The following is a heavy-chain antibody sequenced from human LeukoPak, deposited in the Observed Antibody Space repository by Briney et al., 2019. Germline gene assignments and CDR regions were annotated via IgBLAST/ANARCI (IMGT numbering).Heavy chain of an antibody. J-gene: IGHJ4*02. CDR1: GFTFSNAW. D-gene: IGHD5-18*01. CDR2: IKSKTDGGTT. V-gene: IGHV3-15*01. CDR3: TTAKIQLWLLRPPEYYDY. Sequence: PGGSLRLSCAASGFTFSNAWMSWVRQAPGKGLEWVGRIKSKTDGGTTDYAAPVKGRFTISRDDSKNTLYLQMNSLKTEDTAVYYCTTAKIQLWLLRPPEYYDYWGQGTLVTVSS.